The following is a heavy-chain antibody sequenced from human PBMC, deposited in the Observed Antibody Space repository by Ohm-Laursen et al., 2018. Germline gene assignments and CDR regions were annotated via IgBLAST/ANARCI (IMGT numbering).Heavy chain of an antibody. Sequence: SLRLSCAASGFTVSDSYVSWVRQAPGKGLEWVSVIYSGGSTYYAGSVRGRFTISRVISKNTVYLQMNSLRAEDTAVCYCARDRILAAAYNGMDVWGQGTTVTVSS. V-gene: IGHV3-66*01. CDR2: IYSGGST. J-gene: IGHJ6*02. CDR3: ARDRILAAAYNGMDV. CDR1: GFTVSDSY. D-gene: IGHD6-13*01.